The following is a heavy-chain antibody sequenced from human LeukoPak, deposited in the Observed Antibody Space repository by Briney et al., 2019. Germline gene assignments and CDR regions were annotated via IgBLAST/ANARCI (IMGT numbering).Heavy chain of an antibody. CDR1: GGSISSYY. Sequence: SETLSLTCTVSGGSISSYYWSWIRQPPGKGLEWIGYIYYSGSTNYNPSLKSRVTISVDTSKNQFSLKLSSVTAADTAVYYCARAPGAAGIFDYWGQGSLVTVSS. V-gene: IGHV4-59*01. D-gene: IGHD6-13*01. CDR3: ARAPGAAGIFDY. J-gene: IGHJ4*02. CDR2: IYYSGST.